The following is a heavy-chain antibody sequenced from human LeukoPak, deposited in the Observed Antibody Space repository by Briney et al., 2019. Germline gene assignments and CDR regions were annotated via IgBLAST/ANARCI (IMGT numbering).Heavy chain of an antibody. Sequence: SETLSLTCAVYGGSFSGYYWSWIRQPAGKGLEWIGEINHSGSTNYNPSLKSRVTISGDTSKKQFSLKLSSVTAADTAVYYCARGPQTYYDILTGLSFWGQGTLVTVCS. CDR1: GGSFSGYY. CDR2: INHSGST. V-gene: IGHV4-34*01. J-gene: IGHJ4*02. D-gene: IGHD3-9*01. CDR3: ARGPQTYYDILTGLSF.